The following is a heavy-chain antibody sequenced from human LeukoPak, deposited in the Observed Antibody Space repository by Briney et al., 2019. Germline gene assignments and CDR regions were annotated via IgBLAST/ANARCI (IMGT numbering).Heavy chain of an antibody. CDR3: AREGPYDPSGYYGMDV. CDR1: GFTFSSLA. Sequence: GGSRRLSCSASGFTFSSLAMNWVRQAPGKGLEYISGISSSGDSTYYADSVKGRFTISKDNSKNTLYLQMNSLRAEDTAVYYCAREGPYDPSGYYGMDVWGQGTTVTVSS. V-gene: IGHV3-64*04. CDR2: ISSSGDST. J-gene: IGHJ6*02. D-gene: IGHD5-12*01.